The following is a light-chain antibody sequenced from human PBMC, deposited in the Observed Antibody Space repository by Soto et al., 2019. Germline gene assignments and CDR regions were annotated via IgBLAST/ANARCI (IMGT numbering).Light chain of an antibody. J-gene: IGKJ4*01. V-gene: IGKV1-5*03. Sequence: DGQMTQYPSTLSASVGDRVTITCRASQSISSWLPWYQQKPGKAPKLLISKASTLQSGVPPRFSGSGSGTEFTLTISSLQPDDFATYYCQQYESYPMTFGGGTKVEIK. CDR1: QSISSW. CDR2: KAS. CDR3: QQYESYPMT.